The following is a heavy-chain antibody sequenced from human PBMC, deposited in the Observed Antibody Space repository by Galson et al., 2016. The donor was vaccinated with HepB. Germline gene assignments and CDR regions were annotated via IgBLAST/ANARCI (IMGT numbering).Heavy chain of an antibody. D-gene: IGHD1-1*01. V-gene: IGHV3-13*01. CDR1: GFTFNDYD. J-gene: IGHJ4*02. Sequence: SLRLSCAISGFTFNDYDMHWVRQGTGESLEWVATMGPFGDKHYQGSVKGRFTVSRESAENSLYLQMDSLRAGDSGVYYCASGPHWNLAYWGRGTLVTVSS. CDR2: MGPFGDK. CDR3: ASGPHWNLAY.